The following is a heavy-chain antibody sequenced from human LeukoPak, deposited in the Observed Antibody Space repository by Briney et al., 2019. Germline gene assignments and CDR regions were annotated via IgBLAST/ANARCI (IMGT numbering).Heavy chain of an antibody. Sequence: GGSLRLSCAASGFTFSSYGMTWVRQAPGKGLEWVSTSSGSGGSTYLADSVKGRFTISRDNSKNTLYLQMNSLRAEDTAVYYCAKAQYSSARDAFDIWGQGTMVTVSS. D-gene: IGHD6-19*01. CDR2: SSGSGGST. CDR1: GFTFSSYG. J-gene: IGHJ3*02. V-gene: IGHV3-23*01. CDR3: AKAQYSSARDAFDI.